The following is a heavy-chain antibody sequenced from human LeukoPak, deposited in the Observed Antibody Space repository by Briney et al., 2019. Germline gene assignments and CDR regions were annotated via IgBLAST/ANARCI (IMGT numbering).Heavy chain of an antibody. V-gene: IGHV1-18*01. CDR3: AREFCSGGGCYYYGMDV. D-gene: IGHD2-15*01. J-gene: IGHJ6*02. CDR1: GYTFIGYG. Sequence: ASVKVSCNASGYTFIGYGISWVRHAPGQGLEWMGWISGYNGNTNYAQKFQGRVTMTTDTSTSTAYLELRRLRSDDTAIYYCAREFCSGGGCYYYGMDVWGQGTTVTVS. CDR2: ISGYNGNT.